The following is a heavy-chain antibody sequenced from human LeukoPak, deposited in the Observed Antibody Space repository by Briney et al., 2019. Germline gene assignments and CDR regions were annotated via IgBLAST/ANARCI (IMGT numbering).Heavy chain of an antibody. D-gene: IGHD2-2*01. CDR1: GGTFSSYA. V-gene: IGHV1-69*13. Sequence: ASVKVSCKASGGTFSSYAISWVRQAPGQGIEWMGGIIPIFGTANYAQKFQGRVTITADESTSTAYMELSSLRSEDTAVYYCARALGAPDQLLGTHYYGMDVWGKGTTVTVSS. CDR3: ARALGAPDQLLGTHYYGMDV. J-gene: IGHJ6*04. CDR2: IIPIFGTA.